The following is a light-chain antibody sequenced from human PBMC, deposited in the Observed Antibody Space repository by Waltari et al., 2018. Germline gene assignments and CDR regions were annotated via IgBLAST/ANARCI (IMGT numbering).Light chain of an antibody. CDR3: QQRTTWLAFT. CDR2: DAS. V-gene: IGKV3-11*01. J-gene: IGKJ4*01. CDR1: QSVRY. Sequence: EIVLTQSPATLSLSPGERATLSCRASQSVRYVAWFQHKPGQTPRLLIYDASNRATDIPARFSGSGSGTDFTLTISSLEPEDFAVYYCQQRTTWLAFTFGGGTKVELK.